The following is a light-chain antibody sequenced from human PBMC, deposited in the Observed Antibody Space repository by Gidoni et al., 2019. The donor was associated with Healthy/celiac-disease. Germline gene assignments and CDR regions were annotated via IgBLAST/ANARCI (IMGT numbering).Light chain of an antibody. V-gene: IGKV1-39*01. CDR3: QQSYSTPVYT. CDR1: QSISSY. J-gene: IGKJ2*01. CDR2: AAS. Sequence: DIQMTQSPSSLSASVGDRVTITCRASQSISSYLNWYQQKPGKAPKLLIYAASSLQSGVPSRFSDSGSGTDFTLTISSLQPEDFATYYCQQSYSTPVYTFGQGTKLEIK.